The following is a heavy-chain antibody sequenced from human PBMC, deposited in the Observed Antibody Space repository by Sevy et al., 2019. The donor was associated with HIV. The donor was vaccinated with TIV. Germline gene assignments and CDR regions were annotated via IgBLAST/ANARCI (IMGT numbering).Heavy chain of an antibody. J-gene: IGHJ6*02. CDR2: IYYSGST. D-gene: IGHD5-12*01. V-gene: IGHV4-59*01. CDR3: ARGGGYSGYEYYGMDV. CDR1: GGSISSYY. Sequence: SETLCLTCTVSGGSISSYYWSWIRQPPGKGLEWIGYIYYSGSTNYNPSLKSRVTISVDTSKNQFSLKLSSVTAADTAVYYCARGGGYSGYEYYGMDVWGQGTTVTVSS.